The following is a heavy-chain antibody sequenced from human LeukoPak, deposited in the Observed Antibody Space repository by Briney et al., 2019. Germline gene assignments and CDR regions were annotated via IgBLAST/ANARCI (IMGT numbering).Heavy chain of an antibody. Sequence: GRSLRLSCAASGFTFDDYAMHWVRQAPGKGLEWVAVIWYDGSNKYYADSVRGRFTISRNNAKNSLYLQMNSLRAEDTAVYYCARVEVAGLTSDYWGQGTLVTVSS. D-gene: IGHD6-19*01. CDR3: ARVEVAGLTSDY. CDR1: GFTFDDYA. V-gene: IGHV3-33*08. CDR2: IWYDGSNK. J-gene: IGHJ4*02.